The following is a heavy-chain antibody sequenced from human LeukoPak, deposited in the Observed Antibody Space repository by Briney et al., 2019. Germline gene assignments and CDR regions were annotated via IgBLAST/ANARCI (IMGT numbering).Heavy chain of an antibody. CDR2: IYYSGST. Sequence: SETLSLTCTVSGGSISSHYWSWIRQPPGKGLEWIGYIYYSGSTNYNPPLKSRVTISVDTSKNQFSLKLSSVTAADTAVYYCARDLRGWFDPWGQGTLVTVSS. V-gene: IGHV4-59*11. CDR3: ARDLRGWFDP. J-gene: IGHJ5*02. CDR1: GGSISSHY.